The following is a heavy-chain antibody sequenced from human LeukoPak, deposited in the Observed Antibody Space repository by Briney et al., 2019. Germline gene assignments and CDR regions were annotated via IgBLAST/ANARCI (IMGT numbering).Heavy chain of an antibody. CDR2: INHSGST. Sequence: SETLSLTCAVYGGSFSGYYWSWIRQPPGKGLEWIGEINHSGSTNYNPSLKSRVTISVDTSKNQFSLKLSSVTAADTAVYYCARVPTGTIFGVTMKQYFDYWGQGTLVTVSS. CDR3: ARVPTGTIFGVTMKQYFDY. V-gene: IGHV4-34*09. J-gene: IGHJ4*02. CDR1: GGSFSGYY. D-gene: IGHD3-3*01.